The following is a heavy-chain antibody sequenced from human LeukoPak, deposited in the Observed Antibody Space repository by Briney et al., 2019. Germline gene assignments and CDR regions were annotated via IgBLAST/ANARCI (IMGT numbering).Heavy chain of an antibody. J-gene: IGHJ5*02. V-gene: IGHV4-34*01. CDR1: SGSFSGYY. D-gene: IGHD1-26*01. Sequence: SETLSLTCAVYSGSFSGYYWSWVRQPPGKGLEWIGEINQSGSTNYNPSLKGRVTISVDTSKNQFSLKLSSVTAADTAVYYCARGGATTMWFDPWGQGTQVTVSS. CDR3: ARGGATTMWFDP. CDR2: INQSGST.